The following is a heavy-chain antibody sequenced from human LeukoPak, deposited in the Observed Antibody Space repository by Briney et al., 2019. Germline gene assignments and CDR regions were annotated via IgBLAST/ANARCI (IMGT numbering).Heavy chain of an antibody. D-gene: IGHD3-22*01. CDR1: GFTFSGYA. CDR3: ARDLSADYYDSSGYLDY. CDR2: ITASGDTT. V-gene: IGHV3-23*01. Sequence: GGSLRLSCAASGFTFSGYAMRWVRQAPGKGLEWVSSITASGDTTYYADSVKGRFTISRDNSKNTLYLQMNSLRAEDTAVYYCARDLSADYYDSSGYLDYWGQGTLVTVSS. J-gene: IGHJ4*02.